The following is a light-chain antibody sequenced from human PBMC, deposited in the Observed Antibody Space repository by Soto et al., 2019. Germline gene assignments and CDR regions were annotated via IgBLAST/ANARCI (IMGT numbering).Light chain of an antibody. V-gene: IGLV2-14*01. CDR1: SNDVGGYNS. CDR3: SSYSTDNARV. CDR2: DVS. Sequence: QSALTQPASVSGSPGQSITISCTGTSNDVGGYNSVSWYQQHPGTAPQLMIYDVSYRPSGVSTRFSGSRSGNTASLTISGLQADDEADYFCSSYSTDNARVFGGGTKLTVL. J-gene: IGLJ3*02.